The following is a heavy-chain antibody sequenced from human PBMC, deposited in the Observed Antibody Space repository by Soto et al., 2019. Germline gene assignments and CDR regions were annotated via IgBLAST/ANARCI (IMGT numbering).Heavy chain of an antibody. D-gene: IGHD2-2*02. CDR3: AGGQPAAINWFDP. CDR1: GGTFSSYT. CDR2: IIPILGIA. Sequence: SVKVSCKASGGTFSSYTISWVRQAPGQGLEWMGRIIPILGIANYAQKFQGRVTITADKSTSTAYMELSSLRSEDTAVYYCAGGQPAAINWFDPWGQGTLVTVSS. V-gene: IGHV1-69*02. J-gene: IGHJ5*02.